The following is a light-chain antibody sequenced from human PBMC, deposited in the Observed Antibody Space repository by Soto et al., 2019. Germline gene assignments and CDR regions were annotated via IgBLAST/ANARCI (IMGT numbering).Light chain of an antibody. J-gene: IGLJ1*01. CDR1: SSDVGGYDF. Sequence: QSALTQPASVSGSPGQSITISCTGTSSDVGGYDFVSWYQQRPGKAPQVMIYDVSNRPSGVSHRFSGSKSGNTASLTISGLQAEDEADYYCSSFTSSSTYVFGTGTKLTVL. CDR3: SSFTSSSTYV. V-gene: IGLV2-14*01. CDR2: DVS.